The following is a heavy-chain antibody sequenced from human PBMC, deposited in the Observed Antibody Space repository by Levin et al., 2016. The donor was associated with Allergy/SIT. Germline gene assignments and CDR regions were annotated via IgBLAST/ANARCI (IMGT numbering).Heavy chain of an antibody. CDR1: GFTFDDYG. D-gene: IGHD6-13*01. J-gene: IGHJ4*02. CDR3: ARVNSRWYKHYVGACDY. V-gene: IGHV3-20*04. CDR2: INWTGAST. Sequence: GGSLRLSCVTSGFTFDDYGMGWVRQAPGKGLEWVSGINWTGASTDSADSVEGRFTISRDNAKNSLYLQMNSLRAEDTALYYCARVNSRWYKHYVGACDYWGQGILVTVSS.